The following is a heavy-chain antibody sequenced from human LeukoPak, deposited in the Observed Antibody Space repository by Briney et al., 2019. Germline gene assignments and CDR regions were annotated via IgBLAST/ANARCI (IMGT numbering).Heavy chain of an antibody. CDR2: ISSSNNYM. CDR3: ARDLSYSRDDAFDL. J-gene: IGHJ3*01. V-gene: IGHV3-21*01. D-gene: IGHD3-22*01. Sequence: GGSLRLSCAASGFTFSSYAMHWVRQAPGKGLEWVASISSSNNYMYYEDSVKGRFTISRDDAKNSLYLQMNSLRADDTALYYCARDLSYSRDDAFDLWGQGTTVTVSS. CDR1: GFTFSSYA.